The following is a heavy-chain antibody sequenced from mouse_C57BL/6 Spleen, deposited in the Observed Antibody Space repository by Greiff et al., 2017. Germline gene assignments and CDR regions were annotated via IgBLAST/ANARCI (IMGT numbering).Heavy chain of an antibody. V-gene: IGHV1-54*01. CDR3: AREITTPYYFDY. CDR1: GYAFTNYL. D-gene: IGHD2-4*01. CDR2: INPGSGGT. Sequence: VQLQQSGAELVRPGTSVKVSCKASGYAFTNYLIEWVKQRPGQGLEWIGVINPGSGGTNYNEKFKGKATLTADKSSSTAYMQLSSLTSEDSAVYFCAREITTPYYFDYWGQGTTLTVSS. J-gene: IGHJ2*01.